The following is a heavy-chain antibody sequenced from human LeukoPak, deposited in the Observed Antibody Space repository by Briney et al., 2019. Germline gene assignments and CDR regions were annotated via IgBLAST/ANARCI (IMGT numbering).Heavy chain of an antibody. CDR3: ARAKITADDIDRPFDP. Sequence: SETLSLTCTVSGGSISTYYWSWIRQPPGKGLEWIGYIYYSGSTNYNPSLKSRVTISVDTSKNQFSLKLSSVTAADTALYYCARAKITADDIDRPFDPWGQGTLVTVSS. V-gene: IGHV4-59*01. CDR1: GGSISTYY. J-gene: IGHJ5*02. D-gene: IGHD6-13*01. CDR2: IYYSGST.